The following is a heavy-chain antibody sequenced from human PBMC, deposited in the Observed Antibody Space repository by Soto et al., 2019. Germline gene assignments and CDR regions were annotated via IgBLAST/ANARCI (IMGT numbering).Heavy chain of an antibody. J-gene: IGHJ4*02. Sequence: QVQLVESGGGVVRPGRSLRLSCAASGFTFSSYGMHWVRQAPGKGLEWVAVISYDGSNKYYADSVKGRFTISRDNSKNTLYLQMNSLRAEDTAAYYCYAGLYSSGLGYWGQGTLVTVSS. D-gene: IGHD6-19*01. CDR2: ISYDGSNK. V-gene: IGHV3-30*03. CDR1: GFTFSSYG. CDR3: YAGLYSSGLGY.